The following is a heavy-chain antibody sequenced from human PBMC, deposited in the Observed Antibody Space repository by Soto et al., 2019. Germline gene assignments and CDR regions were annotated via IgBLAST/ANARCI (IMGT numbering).Heavy chain of an antibody. Sequence: ASVKVSCKASGYTFTVYYIHWVQRATGQGLEWMGWINPNSGGTNYAQKFQGWVTMTRDTSISTAYMELSRLRSDDTAVYYCARIAVADPYFDYWGQGTLGTVSS. V-gene: IGHV1-2*04. D-gene: IGHD6-19*01. CDR3: ARIAVADPYFDY. CDR1: GYTFTVYY. J-gene: IGHJ4*02. CDR2: INPNSGGT.